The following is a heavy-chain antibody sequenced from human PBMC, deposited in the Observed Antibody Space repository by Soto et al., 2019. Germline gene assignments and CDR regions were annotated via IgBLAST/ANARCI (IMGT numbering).Heavy chain of an antibody. J-gene: IGHJ4*02. CDR2: IKEDGGEK. V-gene: IGHV3-7*01. D-gene: IGHD3-22*01. CDR1: GFTLSSYW. Sequence: PGGALRLSCSASGFTLSSYWMSWVRQAPGKGLEWVANIKEDGGEKHYVDSVKGRFTISRDNAKNSLFLQMNSLRAEDTAVYYCARDSVRGYYDSSGYFTALDYWGQGTLVTVSS. CDR3: ARDSVRGYYDSSGYFTALDY.